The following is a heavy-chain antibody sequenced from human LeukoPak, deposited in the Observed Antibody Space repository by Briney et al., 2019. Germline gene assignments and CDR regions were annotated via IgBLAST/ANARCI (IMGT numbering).Heavy chain of an antibody. D-gene: IGHD2-15*01. CDR1: GGSISSSSCY. Sequence: SETLSLTCTVSGGSISSSSCYWGWIRQPPGKGLEWIGSIYYSGSTYYNPSLKSRVTISVDTSKNQFSLKLSSVTAADTAVYYCARQSTQDGSSFDYWGQGTLVTVSS. CDR2: IYYSGST. CDR3: ARQSTQDGSSFDY. J-gene: IGHJ4*02. V-gene: IGHV4-39*01.